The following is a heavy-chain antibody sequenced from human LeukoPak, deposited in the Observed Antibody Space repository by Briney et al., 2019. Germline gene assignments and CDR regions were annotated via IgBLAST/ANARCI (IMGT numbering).Heavy chain of an antibody. J-gene: IGHJ5*02. D-gene: IGHD6-13*01. CDR2: IYYSGST. Sequence: SETLSLTCTVSGDSISTYYWSWIRQPPGKGLEWIGYIYYSGSTNYNPSLKSRITISVDTSKNQFSLKLSSVTAADTVVYYCARGYSSSWHLNWFDPWGQGTLVTVSS. V-gene: IGHV4-59*08. CDR3: ARGYSSSWHLNWFDP. CDR1: GDSISTYY.